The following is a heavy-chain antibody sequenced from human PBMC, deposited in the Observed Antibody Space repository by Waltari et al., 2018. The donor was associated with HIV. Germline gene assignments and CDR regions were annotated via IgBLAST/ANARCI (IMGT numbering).Heavy chain of an antibody. CDR3: VRDRKTYYDNSGQYDRGGQWLFDA. Sequence: QLHQSGPEVKRPGASVKVSCKASGYIFTRFGISWVRQAPGQGLEWMGWIKTYNGQTDYPQKFQGRVTMTTDTSTSTAYMELRNLRSDDTAVYYCVRDRKTYYDNSGQYDRGGQWLFDAWGQGTLVTVSS. J-gene: IGHJ4*02. CDR2: IKTYNGQT. CDR1: GYIFTRFG. V-gene: IGHV1-18*01. D-gene: IGHD3-22*01.